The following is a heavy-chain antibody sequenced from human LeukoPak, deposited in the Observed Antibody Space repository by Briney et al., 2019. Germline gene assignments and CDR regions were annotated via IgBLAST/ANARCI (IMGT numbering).Heavy chain of an antibody. D-gene: IGHD2-15*01. Sequence: GGSLRLSCAASGFTVSSNYMSWVRQAPGKGLEWVSVIYSGGSTYYADSVKGRFTISRDNSKNTLYLQVNSLRAEDTAVYYCAIAAYDAFDIWGQGTMVTVSS. J-gene: IGHJ3*02. CDR1: GFTVSSNY. CDR2: IYSGGST. CDR3: AIAAYDAFDI. V-gene: IGHV3-53*01.